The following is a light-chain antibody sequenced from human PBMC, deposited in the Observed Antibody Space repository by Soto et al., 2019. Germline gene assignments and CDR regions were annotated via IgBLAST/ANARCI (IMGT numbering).Light chain of an antibody. J-gene: IGLJ1*01. CDR2: DVT. V-gene: IGLV2-14*01. Sequence: QSALTQPAYVSVSPGQSITISCTGTRSDVGGYNYVYWHQQHPGKAPKLMIYDVTNRPSGVSDRFSGSKSGNTASLTISGLQAEDQADYYFSSYTRRTSYVFPAVTTVTVL. CDR1: RSDVGGYNY. CDR3: SSYTRRTSYV.